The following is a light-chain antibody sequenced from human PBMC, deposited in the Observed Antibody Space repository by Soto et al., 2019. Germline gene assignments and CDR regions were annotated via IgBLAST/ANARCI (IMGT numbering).Light chain of an antibody. CDR1: SSNIGSNT. J-gene: IGLJ2*01. CDR2: SNI. Sequence: QSVLTQPPSASGTPGQRVTISCSGSSSNIGSNTVDWYQQLPGTAPHLLIYSNIKRPSWVPDRCSAAKTGTSASLAISGLQSEDEADYYCAAWDDSLNGVVFGGGTKVTVL. V-gene: IGLV1-44*01. CDR3: AAWDDSLNGVV.